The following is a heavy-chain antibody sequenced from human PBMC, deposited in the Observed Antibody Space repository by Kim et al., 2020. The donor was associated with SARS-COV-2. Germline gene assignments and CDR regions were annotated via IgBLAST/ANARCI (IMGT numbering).Heavy chain of an antibody. J-gene: IGHJ3*02. D-gene: IGHD6-19*01. V-gene: IGHV4-34*01. CDR2: INHSGST. CDR3: AREKPRYSSGWNAFDI. CDR1: GGSFSGYY. Sequence: SETLSLTCAVYGGSFSGYYWSWIRQPPGKGLEWIGEINHSGSTNYNPSLKSRVTISVDTSKNQSSLKLSSVTAADTAVYYCAREKPRYSSGWNAFDIWGQGTMVTVSS.